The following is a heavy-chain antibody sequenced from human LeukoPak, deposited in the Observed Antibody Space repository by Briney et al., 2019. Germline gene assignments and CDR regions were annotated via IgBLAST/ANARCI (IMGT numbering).Heavy chain of an antibody. CDR2: MYHSGST. D-gene: IGHD4-17*01. Sequence: SETLSLTCTVSGGSINIDGYSWNWIRPPPGKGLEWIGTMYHSGSTNYNPSLKSRVTISVDTSKNQFSLKLSSVTAADTAVYYCARGRVTTVTTTLDYWGQGTLVTVSS. J-gene: IGHJ4*02. V-gene: IGHV4-30-2*01. CDR3: ARGRVTTVTTTLDY. CDR1: GGSINIDGYS.